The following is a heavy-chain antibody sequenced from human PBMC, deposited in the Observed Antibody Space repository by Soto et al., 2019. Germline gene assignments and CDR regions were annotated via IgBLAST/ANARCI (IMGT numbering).Heavy chain of an antibody. V-gene: IGHV4-31*03. D-gene: IGHD6-6*01. CDR3: ARGSFSSSSSWFDP. CDR2: IYYSGRT. CDR1: GGSISSDGYY. J-gene: IGHJ5*02. Sequence: SETLSLTCTVSGGSISSDGYYWSWIRQHPGKGLEWIGYIYYSGRTYCNPSLHSRVSIAVDTTENQFSLKLTSVTAADTSVYYCARGSFSSSSSWFDPWGRGTLVTVSS.